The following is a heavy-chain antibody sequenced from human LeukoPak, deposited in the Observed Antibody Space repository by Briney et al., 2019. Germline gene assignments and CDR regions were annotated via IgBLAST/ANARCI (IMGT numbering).Heavy chain of an antibody. V-gene: IGHV3-30*02. CDR1: GFSFSSYG. J-gene: IGHJ4*02. Sequence: PGGSLRLSCAGSGFSFSSYGMHWVRQAPGKGLEWMAFIRSDGSNKYYADSVKGRFTISRDNSKNTLYLQMNSLRAEDTAVYYCAKVAGGGSCYSRGFCEDYWGQGTLVTVSS. CDR3: AKVAGGGSCYSRGFCEDY. D-gene: IGHD2-15*01. CDR2: IRSDGSNK.